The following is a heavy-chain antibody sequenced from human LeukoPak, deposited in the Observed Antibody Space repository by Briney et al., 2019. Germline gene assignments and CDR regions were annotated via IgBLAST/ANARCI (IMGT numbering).Heavy chain of an antibody. V-gene: IGHV3-23*01. CDR2: ISGSGGST. CDR3: AKDGHYYDSSGYYNSLPY. D-gene: IGHD3-22*01. Sequence: TGGSLRLSCAASGFTFSSCAMSWVRQAPGKGLEWVSAISGSGGSTYYADSVKGRFTISRDNSKNTLYLQMNSLRAEDTAVYYCAKDGHYYDSSGYYNSLPYWGQGTLVTVSS. J-gene: IGHJ4*02. CDR1: GFTFSSCA.